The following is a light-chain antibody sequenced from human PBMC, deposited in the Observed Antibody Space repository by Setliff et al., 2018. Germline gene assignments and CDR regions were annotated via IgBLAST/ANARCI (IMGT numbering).Light chain of an antibody. CDR3: CSYAGNSLYV. J-gene: IGLJ1*01. CDR1: SSDIGNYDL. Sequence: QSALAQPAPVSGSPGQSITISCTGTSSDIGNYDLVSWYQHSPGEAPKLLIYEVDERPSGVSNRFSGSKSGNTASLTISGLQAEDGADYSCCSYAGNSLYVFGTGTKVTVL. V-gene: IGLV2-23*02. CDR2: EVD.